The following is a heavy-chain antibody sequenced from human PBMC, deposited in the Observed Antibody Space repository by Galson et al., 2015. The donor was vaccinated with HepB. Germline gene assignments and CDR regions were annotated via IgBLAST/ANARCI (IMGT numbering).Heavy chain of an antibody. D-gene: IGHD6-19*01. Sequence: SLRLSCAASGFTFSSYGMHWVRQAPGKGLEWVAVIWYDGSNKYYADSVKGRFTISRDNSKNTLYLQMNSLRAEDTAVYYCARNGGIAVAGTRAGSYRHIDYWGQGTLVTVSS. CDR3: ARNGGIAVAGTRAGSYRHIDY. V-gene: IGHV3-33*01. CDR2: IWYDGSNK. CDR1: GFTFSSYG. J-gene: IGHJ4*02.